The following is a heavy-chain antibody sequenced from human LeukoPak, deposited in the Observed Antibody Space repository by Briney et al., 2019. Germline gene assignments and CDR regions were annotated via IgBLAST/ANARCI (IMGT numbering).Heavy chain of an antibody. CDR2: ISGRGGST. Sequence: GGSLRLSCAASGFTFSSYAMRGGRQAPGKGLEGVSSISGRGGSTYYADSVIGRFTISRDNSKNTLYLQMNSLRAEDTAVYYCARERVGATKANAFDIWGQGTMVTVSS. J-gene: IGHJ3*02. CDR1: GFTFSSYA. CDR3: ARERVGATKANAFDI. V-gene: IGHV3-23*01. D-gene: IGHD1-26*01.